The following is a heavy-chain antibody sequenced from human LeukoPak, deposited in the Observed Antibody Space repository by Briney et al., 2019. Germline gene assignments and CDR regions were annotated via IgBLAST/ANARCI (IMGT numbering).Heavy chain of an antibody. Sequence: PSETLSLTCTVSGVSISSYYWSWVRQPPGKGLEWVGYIYYSGSTNYNPSLKSRVTISVDKSKNQFSLKLSSVTAADTAVYYCARRLLWFVEPYYFDYWGQGTLVTVSS. D-gene: IGHD3-10*01. J-gene: IGHJ4*02. CDR1: GVSISSYY. CDR2: IYYSGST. V-gene: IGHV4-59*08. CDR3: ARRLLWFVEPYYFDY.